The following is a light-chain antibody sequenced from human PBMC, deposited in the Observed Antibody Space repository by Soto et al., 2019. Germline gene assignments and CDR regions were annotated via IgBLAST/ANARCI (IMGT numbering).Light chain of an antibody. J-gene: IGKJ3*01. V-gene: IGKV3-20*01. CDR2: GTS. CDR3: QQYDNSPFT. CDR1: QSVPSTY. Sequence: VLSQSPGRLSLSPGERATLSCRASQSVPSTYFAWYQQKSGQPPRLLISGTSNRATGIPDRFSGSGSGTDFTLTIRRLEPEDFAMYFCQQYDNSPFTFGPGTKVDIK.